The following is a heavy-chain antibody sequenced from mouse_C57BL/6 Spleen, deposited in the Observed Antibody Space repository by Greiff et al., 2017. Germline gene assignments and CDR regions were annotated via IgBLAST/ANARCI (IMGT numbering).Heavy chain of an antibody. CDR1: GYTFTRYW. D-gene: IGHD2-4*01. J-gene: IGHJ1*03. V-gene: IGHV1-69*01. CDR2: SDPSDSYT. Sequence: QVQLKQPGAELVMPGASVTLSCKSSGYTFTRYWMHWVKQRPGQGLEWIGESDPSDSYTNHNRKFKGKSTLTVDKASSTAYMQLSSLTSEDSGVYYCARRGYYDYDVWYFDVWGTGTTVTVSS. CDR3: ARRGYYDYDVWYFDV.